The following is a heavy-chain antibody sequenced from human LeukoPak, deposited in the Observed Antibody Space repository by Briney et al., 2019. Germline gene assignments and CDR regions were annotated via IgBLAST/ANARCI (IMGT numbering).Heavy chain of an antibody. CDR1: GYTFTGYY. J-gene: IGHJ4*02. V-gene: IGHV1-2*02. Sequence: ASVKVSCKASGYTFTGYYMHWVRQAPGQGLEWMGWINPNSGGTNYAQKFQGRVTMTRDTSISTAYMELSRLRSDDTAVYYCARDRVGELLYAVYWGQGTLVTVSS. D-gene: IGHD3-10*01. CDR3: ARDRVGELLYAVY. CDR2: INPNSGGT.